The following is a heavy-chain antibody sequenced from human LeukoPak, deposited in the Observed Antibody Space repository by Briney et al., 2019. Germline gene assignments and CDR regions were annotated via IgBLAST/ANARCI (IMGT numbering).Heavy chain of an antibody. Sequence: PSETLSLTCTVSGYSISSGYYWGWIRQPPGKGLEWIGSIYHSENTYYNPSLKSRVTISVHTSKNQFSLKLSSVTAADTAVYYCARGRVSDYWGQGTLVTVSS. D-gene: IGHD2-15*01. V-gene: IGHV4-38-2*02. CDR3: ARGRVSDY. CDR2: IYHSENT. J-gene: IGHJ4*02. CDR1: GYSISSGYY.